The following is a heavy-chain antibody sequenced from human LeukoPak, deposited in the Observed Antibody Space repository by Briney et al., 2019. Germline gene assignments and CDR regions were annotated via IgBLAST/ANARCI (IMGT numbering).Heavy chain of an antibody. V-gene: IGHV3-30-3*01. CDR2: ISYDGSNK. D-gene: IGHD2-15*01. J-gene: IGHJ6*03. Sequence: GGSLRLSCAASGFTFSSYAMHWVRQAPGKGLEWVAVISYDGSNKYYADSVKGRFTISRDNSKNTLYLQMNSLRAEDTAVYYCARGYCSGGSCYFYHYYYYMDVWGKGTTVTVSS. CDR3: ARGYCSGGSCYFYHYYYYMDV. CDR1: GFTFSSYA.